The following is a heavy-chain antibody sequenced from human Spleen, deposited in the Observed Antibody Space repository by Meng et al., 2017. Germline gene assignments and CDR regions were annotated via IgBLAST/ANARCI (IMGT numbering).Heavy chain of an antibody. D-gene: IGHD2-2*01. J-gene: IGHJ4*02. CDR1: GFTFSSYS. V-gene: IGHV3-21*01. CDR3: ARAPPYCSSTSCYFDY. Sequence: EVQLVESGGGLVKPGGSLRLSCAASGFTFSSYSMNWVRQAPGKGLEWVSSISSSSSYMYYADSVKGRFTISRDNAKNSLYLQMNSLGAEDTAVYYCARAPPYCSSTSCYFDYWGQGTLVTVSS. CDR2: ISSSSSYM.